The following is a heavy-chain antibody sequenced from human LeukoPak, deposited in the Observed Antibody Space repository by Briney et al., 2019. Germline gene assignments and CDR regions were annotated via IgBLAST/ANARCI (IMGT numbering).Heavy chain of an antibody. D-gene: IGHD6-6*01. Sequence: SQTLSLTCTVSGGSISSGGYYWSWIRQPPGKGLEWIGYIYHSGSTYYNPSLKSRVTISVDKSKNQFSLKLSSVTAADTAVYYCARVGGSSSLDRFDYWGQGTLVTVSS. V-gene: IGHV4-30-2*01. J-gene: IGHJ4*02. CDR2: IYHSGST. CDR3: ARVGGSSSLDRFDY. CDR1: GGSISSGGYY.